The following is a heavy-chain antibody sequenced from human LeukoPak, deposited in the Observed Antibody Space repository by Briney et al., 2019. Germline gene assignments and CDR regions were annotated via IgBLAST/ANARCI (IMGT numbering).Heavy chain of an antibody. CDR3: ARDLLWSGYYGYYYYMDV. V-gene: IGHV4-61*02. CDR1: GGSISSGSYY. CDR2: IYTSGST. J-gene: IGHJ6*03. D-gene: IGHD3-3*01. Sequence: SQTLSLTCTVSGGSISSGSYYWSWIRQPAGKGLEWIGRIYTSGSTNYNPSLKSRVTISVDTSKNQFSLKLSSVTAADTAVYYCARDLLWSGYYGYYYYMDVWGKGTTVTVSS.